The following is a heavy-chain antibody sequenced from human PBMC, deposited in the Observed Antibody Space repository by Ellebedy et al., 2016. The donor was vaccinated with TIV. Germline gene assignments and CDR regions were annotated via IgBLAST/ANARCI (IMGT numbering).Heavy chain of an antibody. CDR1: GFTFDEYT. CDR3: AALDKGFDI. CDR2: IPWDGGSA. Sequence: PGGSLRLSCAASGFTFDEYTMHWVRQAPGKGLEWVSLIPWDGGSAHYAASVKGRFTISRDNSKSSLYLQMNSLRTEDTAFYYCAALDKGFDIWGQGTMVTVSA. J-gene: IGHJ3*02. V-gene: IGHV3-43*01.